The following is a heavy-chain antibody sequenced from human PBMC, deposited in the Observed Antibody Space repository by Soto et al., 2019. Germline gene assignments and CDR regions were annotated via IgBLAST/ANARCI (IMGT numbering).Heavy chain of an antibody. CDR2: ISGSGGST. Sequence: HPGGSLRLSCAASGFTFSSYAMSWVRQAPGKGLEWVSAISGSGGSTYYADSVKGRFTISRDNSKNTLYLQMNSLRAEDTAVYYCAKPAAGTSYYYYYGMDVWGQGTTVTVSS. V-gene: IGHV3-23*01. CDR3: AKPAAGTSYYYYYGMDV. D-gene: IGHD6-13*01. CDR1: GFTFSSYA. J-gene: IGHJ6*02.